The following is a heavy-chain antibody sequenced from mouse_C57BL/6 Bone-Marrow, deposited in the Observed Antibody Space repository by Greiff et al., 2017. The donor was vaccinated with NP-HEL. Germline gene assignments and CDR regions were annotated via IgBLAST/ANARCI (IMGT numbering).Heavy chain of an antibody. CDR1: GYTFTSYW. CDR3: ARSPIYYYGSSEAYYAMDY. D-gene: IGHD1-1*01. CDR2: IYPSDSET. J-gene: IGHJ4*01. V-gene: IGHV1-61*01. Sequence: QVQLQQPGAELVRPGSSVKLSCKASGYTFTSYWMDWVKQRPGQGLEWIGNIYPSDSETHYNQKFKDKATLTVDKSSSTAYMQLSSLTSEDSAVYYCARSPIYYYGSSEAYYAMDYWGQGTSVTVSS.